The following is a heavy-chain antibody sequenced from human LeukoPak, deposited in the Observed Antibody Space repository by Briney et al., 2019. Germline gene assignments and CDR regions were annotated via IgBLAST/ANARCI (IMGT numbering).Heavy chain of an antibody. CDR1: AYTFTGYY. J-gene: IGHJ4*02. CDR3: ARDENWGPDY. V-gene: IGHV1-2*02. CDR2: INPNSGGT. D-gene: IGHD7-27*01. Sequence: ASVKVSCKASAYTFTGYYVHWVRQAPGQGLEWMGWINPNSGGTNYAQRFQGRVTMTRDTSITTAYMELSRLRSDDTAVYYCARDENWGPDYWGQGTLVTVSS.